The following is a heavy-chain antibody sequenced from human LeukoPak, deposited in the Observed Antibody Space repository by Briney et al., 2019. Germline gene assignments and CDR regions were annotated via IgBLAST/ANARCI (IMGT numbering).Heavy chain of an antibody. CDR2: INTKGET. V-gene: IGHV4-4*09. J-gene: IGHJ4*02. CDR1: GVSMSAYQ. CDR3: VTSNDAKIAPFDH. Sequence: SETLSLTCTVSGVSMSAYQWSWVRQSPEKGLEWIGCINTKGETSYNPSLKSRVTTSVDTSKSQFSLRLTSVTAADTAVYYCVTSNDAKIAPFDHWGQGAPVTVSS. D-gene: IGHD2-21*01.